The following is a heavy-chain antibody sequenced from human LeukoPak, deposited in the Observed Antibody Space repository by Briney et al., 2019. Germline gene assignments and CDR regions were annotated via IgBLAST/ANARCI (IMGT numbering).Heavy chain of an antibody. CDR2: MNPNSGNT. Sequence: GASVKVSCKASGYTFTSYDINWVRQATGQGLEWMGWMNPNSGNTVYAQKFQGRVTITRNTSISTAYMELSSLRSEDTAVYYCAREGYSSSYYYMDVWGKGTTVTVSS. D-gene: IGHD6-6*01. CDR1: GYTFTSYD. V-gene: IGHV1-8*03. J-gene: IGHJ6*03. CDR3: AREGYSSSYYYMDV.